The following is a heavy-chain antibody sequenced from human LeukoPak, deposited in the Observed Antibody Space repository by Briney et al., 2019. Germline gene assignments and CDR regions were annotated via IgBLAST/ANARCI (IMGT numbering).Heavy chain of an antibody. V-gene: IGHV3-74*01. D-gene: IGHD4-11*01. CDR1: GFTFINYW. J-gene: IGHJ4*02. Sequence: GGSPRLSCAASGFTFINYWMHWVRQAPGKGLVWVSRINSDGTSTTYADSVKGRFTISRDNAKNTLYLQMNSLRADDTAMYYCARDTGYSNYDYWGQGTLVTVSS. CDR2: INSDGTST. CDR3: ARDTGYSNYDY.